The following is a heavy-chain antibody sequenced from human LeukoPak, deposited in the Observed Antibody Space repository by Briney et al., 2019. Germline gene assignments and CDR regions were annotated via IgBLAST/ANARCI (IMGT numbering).Heavy chain of an antibody. J-gene: IGHJ4*02. Sequence: ASVKVSCKASGGTFSSYAISWVRQAPGQGLEWMGWISAYNGNTNYAQKLQGRVTMTTDTSTSTAYMELRSLRSDDTAVYYCARGRRELLFDYWGQGTLVTVSS. CDR3: ARGRRELLFDY. D-gene: IGHD1-26*01. CDR1: GGTFSSYA. CDR2: ISAYNGNT. V-gene: IGHV1-18*01.